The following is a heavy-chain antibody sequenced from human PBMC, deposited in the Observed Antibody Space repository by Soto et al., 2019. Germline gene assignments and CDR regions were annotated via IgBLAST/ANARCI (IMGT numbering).Heavy chain of an antibody. CDR1: GFTFSNYA. Sequence: PGGSLRLSCSVSGFTFSNYAMHWVRQAPGKGLEYVSGITSDGDSTWHADSVKDRFTISRDNSKNTLFLQMSSLRGEDTAIYYCVKGNQLLRYYFESWGPGTLVTVSS. J-gene: IGHJ4*01. V-gene: IGHV3-64D*06. CDR3: VKGNQLLRYYFES. CDR2: ITSDGDST. D-gene: IGHD2-15*01.